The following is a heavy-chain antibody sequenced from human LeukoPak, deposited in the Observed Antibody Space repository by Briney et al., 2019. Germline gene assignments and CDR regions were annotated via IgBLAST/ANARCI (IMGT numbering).Heavy chain of an antibody. CDR3: ARGSYYSSFDY. D-gene: IGHD3-10*01. V-gene: IGHV1-69*13. CDR2: IIPIFGTA. Sequence: VASVKVSCKASGGTFSSYAISWVRQAPGQGLEGMGGIIPIFGTANYAQKFQGRVTITADESTSTAYMELSNLRSEDTAVYYCARGSYYSSFDYWGQGTLVTVSS. J-gene: IGHJ4*02. CDR1: GGTFSSYA.